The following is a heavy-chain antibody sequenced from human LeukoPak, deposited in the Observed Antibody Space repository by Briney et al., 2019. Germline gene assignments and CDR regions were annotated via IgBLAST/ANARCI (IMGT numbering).Heavy chain of an antibody. Sequence: PSETLSLTCAVYGGSFSGYYWSWIRQPPGKGLEWIGEINHSGSTNYNPSLKSRVTISVDTSKNQFSLKLSSVTAADTAVYYCARLRAYCSSISCSGDYWGQGTLVTVSS. CDR1: GGSFSGYY. CDR2: INHSGST. D-gene: IGHD2-2*01. CDR3: ARLRAYCSSISCSGDY. V-gene: IGHV4-34*01. J-gene: IGHJ4*02.